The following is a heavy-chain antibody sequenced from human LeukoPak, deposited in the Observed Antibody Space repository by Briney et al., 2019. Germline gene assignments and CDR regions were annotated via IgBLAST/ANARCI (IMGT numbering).Heavy chain of an antibody. V-gene: IGHV1-2*02. CDR2: INPNSGGT. J-gene: IGHJ5*02. D-gene: IGHD3-10*01. CDR1: GYTFTGYY. CDR3: ARGPGGFDP. Sequence: ASVKVSCKASGYTFTGYYMHWVRQAPGQGLEWMGWINPNSGGTNYAQKFQGRVTITRNTSISTAYMELSSLRSEDTAVYYCARGPGGFDPWGQGTLVTVSS.